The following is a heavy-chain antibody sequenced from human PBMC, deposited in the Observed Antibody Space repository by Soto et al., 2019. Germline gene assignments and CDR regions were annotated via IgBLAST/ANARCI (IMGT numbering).Heavy chain of an antibody. CDR3: ARDYRSYGPFDY. J-gene: IGHJ4*02. V-gene: IGHV3-48*01. Sequence: GGSLRLSCGASGFTFSSYSMNWVRQAPGKGLEWISHISASSRTLFYADSVKGRFTISRDNAKNSLYLQMNSLRAEDTAVYYCARDYRSYGPFDYWGQGTLVTVSS. CDR2: ISASSRTL. D-gene: IGHD5-18*01. CDR1: GFTFSSYS.